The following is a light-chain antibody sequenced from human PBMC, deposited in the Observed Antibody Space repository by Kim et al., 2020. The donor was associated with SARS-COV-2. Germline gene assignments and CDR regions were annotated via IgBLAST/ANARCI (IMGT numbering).Light chain of an antibody. CDR1: RSNIGAGFG. CDR3: QSYDNSLSGPI. V-gene: IGLV1-40*01. Sequence: QSVLTQPPSVSGAPGQRVTISCTGSRSNIGAGFGVHWYQQLPGTAPKLLIHGDANRPSGVPDRFSGSKSGTSASLAITGLQAEEEADYYCQSYDNSLSGPIFGGGTQLTVL. J-gene: IGLJ2*01. CDR2: GDA.